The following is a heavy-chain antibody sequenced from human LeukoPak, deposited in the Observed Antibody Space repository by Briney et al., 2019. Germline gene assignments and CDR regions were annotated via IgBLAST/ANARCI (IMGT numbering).Heavy chain of an antibody. Sequence: GGSLRLSCAASGFTFSSHAMSWVRQAPGKGLEWVSGISGSGGSTYYTDSVKGRFTISRDNSKNTLYLQMNSLRAEDTAVYYCARTAATTEDASYGMDVWGQGTTVTVSS. D-gene: IGHD5-24*01. CDR2: ISGSGGST. V-gene: IGHV3-23*01. J-gene: IGHJ6*02. CDR3: ARTAATTEDASYGMDV. CDR1: GFTFSSHA.